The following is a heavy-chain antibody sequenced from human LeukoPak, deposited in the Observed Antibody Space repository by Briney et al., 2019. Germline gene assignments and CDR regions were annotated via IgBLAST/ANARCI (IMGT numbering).Heavy chain of an antibody. J-gene: IGHJ4*02. D-gene: IGHD1-26*01. Sequence: PSETLSLTCTVSGDSISSSNSYRGWIRQPPGKGLEWIGSLYYSGSTYYNPSLKSRVTISVDTSKNQFSLKLSSVTAADTAVYYCARGGVGFSPFDYWGQGTLVTVSS. CDR3: ARGGVGFSPFDY. CDR2: LYYSGST. V-gene: IGHV4-39*07. CDR1: GDSISSSNSY.